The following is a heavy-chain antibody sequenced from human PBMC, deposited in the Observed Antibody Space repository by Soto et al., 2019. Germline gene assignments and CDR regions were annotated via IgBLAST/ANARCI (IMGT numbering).Heavy chain of an antibody. Sequence: VKVSCKASGGTFSSYAISWVRQAPGQGLEWMGGIIPIFGTANYAQKFQGRVTITADKSTSTAYMELSSLRSEDTAVYYCARDIILGMAGAEREYYFDYWGQGTLVTVSS. D-gene: IGHD6-19*01. V-gene: IGHV1-69*13. CDR2: IIPIFGTA. CDR3: ARDIILGMAGAEREYYFDY. J-gene: IGHJ4*02. CDR1: GGTFSSYA.